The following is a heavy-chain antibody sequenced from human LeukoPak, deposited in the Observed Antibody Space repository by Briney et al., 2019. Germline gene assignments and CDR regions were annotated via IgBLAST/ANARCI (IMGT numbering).Heavy chain of an antibody. D-gene: IGHD6-19*01. CDR3: ARAGAIAVAGIVSAD. Sequence: SETLSLTCTVSGYSISSGYYWGWIRQPPGKGLEWIGSIYHSGSTYYNPSLKSRVTISVDTSKNQFSLKLSSVTAADTAVYYCARAGAIAVAGIVSADWGQGTLVTVSS. CDR2: IYHSGST. V-gene: IGHV4-38-2*02. J-gene: IGHJ4*02. CDR1: GYSISSGYY.